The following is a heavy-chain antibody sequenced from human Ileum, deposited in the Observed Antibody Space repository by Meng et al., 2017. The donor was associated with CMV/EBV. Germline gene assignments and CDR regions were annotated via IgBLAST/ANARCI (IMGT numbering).Heavy chain of an antibody. CDR1: GYSFTTYW. CDR3: ARRGTREWFDP. V-gene: IGHV5-51*01. D-gene: IGHD1-26*01. J-gene: IGHJ5*02. Sequence: GGSLRLSCKGSGYSFTTYWIGWVRQMPGKGLGWMGIIYHGDSATRYSPSFQGQVTISADKSISTAYLQLSSLKASDTAMYYCARRGTREWFDPWGQGTLVTVSS. CDR2: IYHGDSAT.